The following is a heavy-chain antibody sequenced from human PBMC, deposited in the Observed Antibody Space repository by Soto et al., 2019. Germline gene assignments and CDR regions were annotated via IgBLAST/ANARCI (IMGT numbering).Heavy chain of an antibody. CDR2: ISYDGSNK. CDR1: GFTFSYYS. Sequence: LRLSCAASGFTFSYYSMHWVRQAPGKGLEWVAVISYDGSNKYYADSVKGRFIISRDNSKNRLYLQMNSLRAEDTAVYYCAKGPPLDYWGQGTLVTVSS. J-gene: IGHJ4*02. V-gene: IGHV3-30*18. CDR3: AKGPPLDY.